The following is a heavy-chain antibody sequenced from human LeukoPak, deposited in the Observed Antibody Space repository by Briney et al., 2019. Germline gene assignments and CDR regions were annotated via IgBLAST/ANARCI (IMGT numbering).Heavy chain of an antibody. D-gene: IGHD4-23*01. CDR2: IASDGSST. CDR1: GFTFSSYA. J-gene: IGHJ4*02. V-gene: IGHV3-74*01. CDR3: ARGRPHGNDY. Sequence: GGALRLSCAASGFTFSSYAMSWVRQAPGKGLVWVSRIASDGSSTTYADSVKGRFSISRDNAKNTLYLQMNSLRVEDTAVYYCARGRPHGNDYWGQGTLVTVSS.